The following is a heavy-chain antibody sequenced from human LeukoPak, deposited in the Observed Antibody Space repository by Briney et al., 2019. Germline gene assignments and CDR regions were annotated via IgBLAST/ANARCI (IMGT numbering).Heavy chain of an antibody. Sequence: GGSLRLSCAASGFTFSSYAMHWVRQAPGKGLEWVAVISYDGSNKYYADSVKGRFTISRDNSKNTLYPQMNSLRAEDTAVYYCFPGDFDYWGQGTLVTVSS. J-gene: IGHJ4*02. CDR1: GFTFSSYA. CDR3: FPGDFDY. V-gene: IGHV3-30-3*01. CDR2: ISYDGSNK.